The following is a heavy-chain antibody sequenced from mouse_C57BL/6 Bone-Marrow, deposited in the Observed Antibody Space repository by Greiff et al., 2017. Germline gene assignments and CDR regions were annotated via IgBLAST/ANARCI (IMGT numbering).Heavy chain of an antibody. D-gene: IGHD2-3*01. CDR3: ARDDGYYVWYFDV. CDR2: INPGSGGT. J-gene: IGHJ1*03. Sequence: VQLVESGAELVRPGTSVTVSCKASGYAFTNYLIEWVKKRPGQGLEWIGVINPGSGGTNYNEKFKGKATLTADKSSSTAYMQLSSLTSEDSAVYFCARDDGYYVWYFDVWGTGTTVTVSS. CDR1: GYAFTNYL. V-gene: IGHV1-54*01.